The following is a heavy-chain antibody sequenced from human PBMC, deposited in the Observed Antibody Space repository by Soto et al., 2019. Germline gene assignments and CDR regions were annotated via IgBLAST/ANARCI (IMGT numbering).Heavy chain of an antibody. D-gene: IGHD6-19*01. J-gene: IGHJ5*02. CDR1: GGSISSSTYY. CDR3: AHVAVAGTAIAR. Sequence: QLQLQESGPGLVKPSETLSLTCTVSGGSISSSTYYWGWIRQPPGRGLEWMGCIYYGGSTYYNPSNKHRVTISVDTSKHQFSLELSSVTAEETAVYYCAHVAVAGTAIARWGQGTPVTGST. V-gene: IGHV4-39*01. CDR2: IYYGGST.